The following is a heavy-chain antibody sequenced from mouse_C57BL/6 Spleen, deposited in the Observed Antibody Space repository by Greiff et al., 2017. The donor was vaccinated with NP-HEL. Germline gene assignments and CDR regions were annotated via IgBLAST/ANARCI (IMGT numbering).Heavy chain of an antibody. V-gene: IGHV2-9-1*01. D-gene: IGHD1-1*01. Sequence: VKLKQSGPGLVAPSQSLSITCTVSGFSLTSYAISWVRQPPGKGLEWLGVIWTGGGTNYNSALKSRLSISKDNSKSQVFLKMNSLQTDDTARYYCARRGGVITTVVDYYAMDYWGQGTSVTVSS. CDR3: ARRGGVITTVVDYYAMDY. CDR1: GFSLTSYA. J-gene: IGHJ4*01. CDR2: IWTGGGT.